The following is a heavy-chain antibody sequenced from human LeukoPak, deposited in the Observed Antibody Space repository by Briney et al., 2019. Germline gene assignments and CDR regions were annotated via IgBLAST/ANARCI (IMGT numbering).Heavy chain of an antibody. V-gene: IGHV3-66*01. D-gene: IGHD6-19*01. CDR2: IYSGGST. CDR3: AREHGIAVALDYYGMDV. Sequence: GGSLRLSCAASGFTVSSNYMSWVRQAPGKGLEWVSVIYSGGSTYYADSVKGRFTISRDNSKNTLYLQMNSLRAEDTAVYYCAREHGIAVALDYYGMDVWGQGTTVTVSS. CDR1: GFTVSSNY. J-gene: IGHJ6*02.